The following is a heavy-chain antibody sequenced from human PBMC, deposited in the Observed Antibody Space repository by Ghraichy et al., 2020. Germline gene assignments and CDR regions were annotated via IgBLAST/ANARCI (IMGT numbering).Heavy chain of an antibody. CDR1: GYTFTSYD. Sequence: ASVKVSCKASGYTFTSYDINWVRQATGQGLEWMGWMNPNSGNTGYAQKFQGRVTMTRNTSISTAYMELSSLRSEDTAVYYCARGLGATPYYYYYYMDVWGKGTTVTVSS. CDR3: ARGLGATPYYYYYYMDV. D-gene: IGHD1-26*01. CDR2: MNPNSGNT. V-gene: IGHV1-8*01. J-gene: IGHJ6*03.